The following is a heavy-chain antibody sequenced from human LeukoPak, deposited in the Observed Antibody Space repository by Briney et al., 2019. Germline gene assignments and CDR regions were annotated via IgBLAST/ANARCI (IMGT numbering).Heavy chain of an antibody. V-gene: IGHV3-23*01. CDR3: AKDGCSGGSCAYFDY. CDR1: GFTFSSYA. J-gene: IGHJ4*02. Sequence: GGSLRLSCATSGFTFSSYAMSWVRQAPGKGLEWVSAISGSGGSTYYADSVKGRFTISRDNSKNTLYLQMNSLRAEATAVYYCAKDGCSGGSCAYFDYWGQGTLVTVSS. D-gene: IGHD2-15*01. CDR2: ISGSGGST.